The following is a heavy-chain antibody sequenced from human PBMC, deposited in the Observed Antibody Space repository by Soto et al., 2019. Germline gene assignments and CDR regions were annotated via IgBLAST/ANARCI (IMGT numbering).Heavy chain of an antibody. CDR2: IYYSGST. V-gene: IGHV4-61*01. CDR1: GGSVSSGSYD. Sequence: QVQLQESGPGLVKPSETLSLTCTVSGGSVSSGSYDWSWIRQPPGKGLEWIGYIYYSGSTNYNPSLKSRVTISLDTSKNQFSLKLSSVTAADTAVYYCAGSGAYWGQGTLVTVSS. J-gene: IGHJ4*02. CDR3: AGSGAY. D-gene: IGHD2-15*01.